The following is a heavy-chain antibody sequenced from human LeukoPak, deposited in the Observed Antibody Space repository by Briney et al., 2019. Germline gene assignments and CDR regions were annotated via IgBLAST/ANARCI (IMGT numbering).Heavy chain of an antibody. CDR1: GFTFSSYA. D-gene: IGHD3-3*01. Sequence: GGSLRLSCAACGFTFSSYAMSWVRQAPGKGLEWGSAISGSGGSTYYGDSVKGRFTISRDNSKSTLYLQMNSLRAEDTAVYYCAKGYDFWSGYSLTYYFDYWGQGTLVTVSS. CDR3: AKGYDFWSGYSLTYYFDY. V-gene: IGHV3-23*01. J-gene: IGHJ4*02. CDR2: ISGSGGST.